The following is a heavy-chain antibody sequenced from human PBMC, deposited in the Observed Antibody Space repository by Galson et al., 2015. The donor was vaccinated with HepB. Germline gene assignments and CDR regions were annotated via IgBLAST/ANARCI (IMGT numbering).Heavy chain of an antibody. Sequence: ETLSLTCSVSGVSISSRSYYWVWIRQPPGKGLEYIGSIYYTGNTYYNPSLKSRVTTSLDTSKNQFSLKLASVTATDTAVYYCARAAGDTLTYAMDVWGQGTTVTVSS. CDR2: IYYTGNT. CDR3: ARAAGDTLTYAMDV. J-gene: IGHJ6*02. D-gene: IGHD6-13*01. CDR1: GVSISSRSYY. V-gene: IGHV4-39*01.